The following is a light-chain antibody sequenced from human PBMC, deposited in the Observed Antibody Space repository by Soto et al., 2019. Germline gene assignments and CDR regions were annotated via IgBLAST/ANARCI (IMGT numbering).Light chain of an antibody. V-gene: IGKV3-11*01. CDR1: QSVSNNY. J-gene: IGKJ5*01. CDR3: QQRSNWIT. Sequence: EIVLTQSPGTLSLSPGERATLSCRASQSVSNNYLAWYQQKPGQAPRLLIYDESYRATGIPARFSGSGSGTDFTLTISSLEPEDFAIYYCQQRSNWITFGQGTRLEIK. CDR2: DES.